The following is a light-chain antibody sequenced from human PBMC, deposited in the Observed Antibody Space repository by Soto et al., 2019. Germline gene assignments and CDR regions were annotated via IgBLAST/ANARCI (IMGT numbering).Light chain of an antibody. V-gene: IGKV3-20*01. CDR1: QSVSSSF. Sequence: EIVLAQSPGTLSLSPGESATLSCRASQSVSSSFLAWYQQKAGQAPRLLMYGASWRATGIPARFSGSGSGTVFSLTISRXXXXDFAVYYCQQYVSSPWAFGQGT. CDR2: GAS. J-gene: IGKJ1*01. CDR3: QQYVSSPWA.